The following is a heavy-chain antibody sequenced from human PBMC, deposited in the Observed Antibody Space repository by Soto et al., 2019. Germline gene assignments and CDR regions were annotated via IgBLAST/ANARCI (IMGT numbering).Heavy chain of an antibody. CDR2: IIPILGIA. J-gene: IGHJ4*02. V-gene: IGHV1-69*08. CDR3: AREAGDYGSGY. CDR1: GGTFSSYT. D-gene: IGHD3-10*01. Sequence: QVQLVQSGAEVKKPGSSVKVSCKASGGTFSSYTISWVRQAPGQGLEWMGRIIPILGIANYAQKFQGRVTITADKSTSTAYMELSSLRSEHTAVYYCAREAGDYGSGYWGQGTLVTVSS.